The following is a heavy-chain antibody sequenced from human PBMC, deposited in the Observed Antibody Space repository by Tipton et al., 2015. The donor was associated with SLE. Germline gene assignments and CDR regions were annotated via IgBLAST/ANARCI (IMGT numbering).Heavy chain of an antibody. Sequence: TLSLTCAVSGYSISSGYYWGWIRQPPGKGLEWIGSIYYSGSTYYNPSLKSRVTISVDTSKNQFSLKLSSVTAADTAVYYCARVAGIIDYYYYYYMDVWGKGTTVTVSS. CDR3: ARVAGIIDYYYYYYMDV. CDR1: GYSISSGYY. D-gene: IGHD6-19*01. V-gene: IGHV4-38-2*01. CDR2: IYYSGST. J-gene: IGHJ6*03.